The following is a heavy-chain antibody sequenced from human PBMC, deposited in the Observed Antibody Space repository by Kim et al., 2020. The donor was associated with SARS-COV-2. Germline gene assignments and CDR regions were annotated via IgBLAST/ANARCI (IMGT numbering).Heavy chain of an antibody. Sequence: GESLKISCKGSGYSFTSYWIGWVRQMPGKGLEWMGIIYPGDSDTRYSPSFQGQVTISADKSISTAYLQWSSLKASDTAMYYCARPSGSYYDGPGTRTYGFDYWGQGTLVTVSS. CDR3: ARPSGSYYDGPGTRTYGFDY. D-gene: IGHD1-26*01. V-gene: IGHV5-51*01. J-gene: IGHJ4*02. CDR2: IYPGDSDT. CDR1: GYSFTSYW.